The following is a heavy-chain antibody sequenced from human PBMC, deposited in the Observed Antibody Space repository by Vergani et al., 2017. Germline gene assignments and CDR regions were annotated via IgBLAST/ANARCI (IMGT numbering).Heavy chain of an antibody. D-gene: IGHD3-22*01. CDR2: ISYDGSNK. CDR1: GFTFSSYG. J-gene: IGHJ4*02. CDR3: AKHRAAGGPDYYDSLDY. Sequence: QVQLVESGGGVVQPGRSLRLSCAASGFTFSSYGMHWVRQAPGKGLEWVAVISYDGSNKYYADSVKGRFTISRDNSKNTLYLQMNSLRAEDTAVYYCAKHRAAGGPDYYDSLDYWGQGTLVTVSS. V-gene: IGHV3-30*18.